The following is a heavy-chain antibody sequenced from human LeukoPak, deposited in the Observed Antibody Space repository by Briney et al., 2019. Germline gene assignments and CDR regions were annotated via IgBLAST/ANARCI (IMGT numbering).Heavy chain of an antibody. V-gene: IGHV6-1*01. Sequence: SQTLSLTCAISGDSVSSNSAAWNWIRQSPSRGLEWLGRTYYRSKWYNDYVISVKSRITINPDTSKNQFSLQLNSVTPEDTAVYYCARDPAYSSGWTKNAFDIWGQGTMVTVSS. CDR3: ARDPAYSSGWTKNAFDI. CDR2: TYYRSKWYN. J-gene: IGHJ3*02. D-gene: IGHD6-19*01. CDR1: GDSVSSNSAA.